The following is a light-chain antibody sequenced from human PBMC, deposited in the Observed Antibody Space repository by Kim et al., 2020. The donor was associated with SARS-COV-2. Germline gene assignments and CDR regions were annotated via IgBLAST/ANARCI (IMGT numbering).Light chain of an antibody. CDR2: GNT. CDR1: RSNIGAGYD. Sequence: RFTIACDGSRSNIGAGYDVHGYQQLPGTVPKLLIYGNTNRPSGVPDRFSASKSDTSASLAITGLRAEDEAAYYCQSYDNNLSSYVFGTGTKVTVL. V-gene: IGLV1-40*01. J-gene: IGLJ1*01. CDR3: QSYDNNLSSYV.